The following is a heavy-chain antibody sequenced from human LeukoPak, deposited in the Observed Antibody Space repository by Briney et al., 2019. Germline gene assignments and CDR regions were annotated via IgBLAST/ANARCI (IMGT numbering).Heavy chain of an antibody. CDR3: ARFYYDILTGYSPLDY. D-gene: IGHD3-9*01. CDR1: GGSISSGDYY. V-gene: IGHV4-30-4*02. CDR2: IYYSGST. J-gene: IGHJ4*02. Sequence: SETLSLTCTVSGGSISSGDYYWSWIRQPPGKGLEWIGYIYYSGSTYYNPSLKSRVTISVDTSKNQFSLKLSSVTAADTAVYYCARFYYDILTGYSPLDYWGQGTLVTVSS.